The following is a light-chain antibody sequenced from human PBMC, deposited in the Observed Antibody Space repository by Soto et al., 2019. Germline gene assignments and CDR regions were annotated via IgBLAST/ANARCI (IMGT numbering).Light chain of an antibody. J-gene: IGKJ1*01. V-gene: IGKV3-20*01. Sequence: EIVLTQSPGTLSLSPGERVTLTCRASQTVSSTYLAWYQQKPGQAPRLLIYVASSRAAGIQDRFSGNGSGTDFTLTISRLEPEDFAVYYCQQSAHSPRTFGQGTKVEI. CDR3: QQSAHSPRT. CDR1: QTVSSTY. CDR2: VAS.